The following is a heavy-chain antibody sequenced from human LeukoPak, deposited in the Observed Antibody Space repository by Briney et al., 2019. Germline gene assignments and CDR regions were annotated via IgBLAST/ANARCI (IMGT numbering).Heavy chain of an antibody. Sequence: SETLSLTCAVYGVSFSGYYWSWIRQPPGKGLEWIGEINHSGSTNYNPSLKSRVTISVDTSKNQFSLKLSSVTAADTAVYYCARGPSSLDVWGKGTTVTVSS. CDR2: INHSGST. V-gene: IGHV4-34*01. J-gene: IGHJ6*04. CDR3: ARGPSSLDV. CDR1: GVSFSGYY. D-gene: IGHD6-13*01.